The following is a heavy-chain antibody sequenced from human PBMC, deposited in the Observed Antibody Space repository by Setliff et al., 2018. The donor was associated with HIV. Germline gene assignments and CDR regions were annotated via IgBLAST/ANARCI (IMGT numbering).Heavy chain of an antibody. CDR1: GGSFSGYY. D-gene: IGHD6-19*01. J-gene: IGHJ4*02. CDR3: ARRSGWSLDY. V-gene: IGHV4-34*12. Sequence: SETLSLTCTVYGGSFSGYYWSWIRQPPGKGLKWIGEIIPSGSTNYNPSLKSRVTISVDTSKNQFSLKLSSVTAADTAVYYCARRSGWSLDYWGQGTLVTVSS. CDR2: IIPSGST.